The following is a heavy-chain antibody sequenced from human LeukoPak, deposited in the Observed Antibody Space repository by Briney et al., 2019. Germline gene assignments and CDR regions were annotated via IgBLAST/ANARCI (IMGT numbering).Heavy chain of an antibody. CDR3: ARFVSSGPL. CDR2: ISDDGKYI. J-gene: IGHJ3*01. D-gene: IGHD3-22*01. V-gene: IGHV3-21*01. CDR1: GFTFSRYS. Sequence: GGSLRLSCAASGFTFSRYSMNWVRQAPGKGLEWVSSISDDGKYIYYADSVKGRFSISRDNAKSSLYLQMNSLRAEDTAVYYCARFVSSGPLWGQGTMVTVSS.